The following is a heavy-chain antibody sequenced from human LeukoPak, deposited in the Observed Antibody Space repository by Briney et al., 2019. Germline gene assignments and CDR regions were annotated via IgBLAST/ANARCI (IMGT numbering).Heavy chain of an antibody. CDR3: ARAPNNWNYFSLEYYSDY. CDR1: GGSVSSGSYY. Sequence: PSETLSLTCTVSGGSVSSGSYYWSWIRQPPGKGLEWIGYIYYSGSTNYNPSLKSRVTISVDTSKNQFSLKLSSVTAADTAVYYCARAPNNWNYFSLEYYSDYWGQGTLVTVSS. D-gene: IGHD1-7*01. CDR2: IYYSGST. J-gene: IGHJ4*02. V-gene: IGHV4-61*01.